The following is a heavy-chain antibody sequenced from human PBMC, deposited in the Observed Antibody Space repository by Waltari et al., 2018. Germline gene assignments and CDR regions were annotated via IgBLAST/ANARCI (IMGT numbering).Heavy chain of an antibody. CDR1: GFMFSSFG. Sequence: EVQLVESGGGLVQPGGSLRPSCAASGFMFSSFGMGWVRQAPGKGLEWVANIKQDGSEKKYVDSVKGRFTISRDNAKNSLYLQMNSLRVDDTAVYYCTKSPAPWGQGTLVTVSS. CDR3: TKSPAP. J-gene: IGHJ5*02. V-gene: IGHV3-7*01. CDR2: IKQDGSEK. D-gene: IGHD2-2*01.